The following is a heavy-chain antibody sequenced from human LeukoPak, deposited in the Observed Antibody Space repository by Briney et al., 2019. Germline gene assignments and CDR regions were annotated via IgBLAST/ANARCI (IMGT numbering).Heavy chain of an antibody. CDR1: GFTFSTHG. J-gene: IGHJ4*02. CDR2: IWYDGSNK. D-gene: IGHD3-22*01. CDR3: ARDSGDTRYYYDSSGYYPGYFDF. Sequence: GGSLRLSCAASGFTFSTHGMHWVRQAPGKGLEWVAIIWYDGSNKYSADSVKGRFTISRDNSKNTLYLQTNSLRAEDTAVYYCARDSGDTRYYYDSSGYYPGYFDFWGQGTLVTVSS. V-gene: IGHV3-33*01.